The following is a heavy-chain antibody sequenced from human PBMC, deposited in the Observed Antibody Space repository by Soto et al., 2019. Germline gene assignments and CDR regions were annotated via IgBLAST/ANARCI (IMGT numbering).Heavy chain of an antibody. CDR1: GFTFSSYG. Sequence: GGSLRLSCAASGFTFSSYGMHWVRQAPGKGLEWVAVISYDGSHNYYADSVKGRFTISRDNSKNTLYLQMNSLRAEDTAVYYCAKDLLAHDYGSGSYVNYGMDVWGQGTTVTVSS. V-gene: IGHV3-30*18. CDR3: AKDLLAHDYGSGSYVNYGMDV. J-gene: IGHJ6*02. D-gene: IGHD3-10*01. CDR2: ISYDGSHN.